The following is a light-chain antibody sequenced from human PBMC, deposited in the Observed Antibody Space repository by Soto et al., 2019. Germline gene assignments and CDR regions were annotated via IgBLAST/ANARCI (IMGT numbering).Light chain of an antibody. V-gene: IGKV3-11*01. Sequence: EIVLPQSPATLSLSLGERATLSCRASQSIGSYLAWYPHKLGQPPRLLIYDASNSATGIPVRFSGSGSVTDFTLTISSLEPEYVAVDYYQQRSTWPPYSFGPGTKVDIK. CDR3: QQRSTWPPYS. CDR2: DAS. J-gene: IGKJ3*01. CDR1: QSIGSY.